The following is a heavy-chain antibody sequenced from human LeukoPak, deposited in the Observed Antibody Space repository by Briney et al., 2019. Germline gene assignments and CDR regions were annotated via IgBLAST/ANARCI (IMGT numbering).Heavy chain of an antibody. V-gene: IGHV4-38-2*01. CDR3: ARLGYCSSTSCYYFDY. J-gene: IGHJ4*02. CDR2: IYHSGST. D-gene: IGHD2-2*01. CDR1: GYSISSGYY. Sequence: SETLSLTCAVSGYSISSGYYWGWIRQPPGKGLEWIGSIYHSGSTYYNPSLKSRVTISVDTSKNQFSLKLSSVTAADTAVCYCARLGYCSSTSCYYFDYWGQGTLVTVSS.